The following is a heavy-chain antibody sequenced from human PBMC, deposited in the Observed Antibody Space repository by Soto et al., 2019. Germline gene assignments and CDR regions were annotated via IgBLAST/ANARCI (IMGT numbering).Heavy chain of an antibody. V-gene: IGHV3-23*01. CDR3: AKVPQWVLRYHDWFFDY. CDR2: ISGSGDIT. J-gene: IGHJ4*02. Sequence: EVQLLESGGGLVQPGGSLRLSCAVSGFSFSNSAMTWVRQVPGKGLEWVSGISGSGDITYNTDSVKGRFAISRDTSKNVVYLQMRSLRADDTAVYYCAKVPQWVLRYHDWFFDYWGQGTLVTVSS. CDR1: GFSFSNSA. D-gene: IGHD3-9*01.